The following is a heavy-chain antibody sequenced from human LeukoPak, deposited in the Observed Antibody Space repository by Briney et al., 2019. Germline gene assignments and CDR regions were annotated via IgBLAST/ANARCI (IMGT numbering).Heavy chain of an antibody. D-gene: IGHD6-13*01. CDR3: ARDLWQQLGMDV. Sequence: SETLSLTCAVSGGSISSGGYSWSWIRQPPGKGLEWIGYIYHSGSTYYNPSLKSRVTISVDRSKNQFSLKLSSVTAADTAVYYCARDLWQQLGMDVWGQGTTVTVPS. J-gene: IGHJ6*02. V-gene: IGHV4-30-2*01. CDR1: GGSISSGGYS. CDR2: IYHSGST.